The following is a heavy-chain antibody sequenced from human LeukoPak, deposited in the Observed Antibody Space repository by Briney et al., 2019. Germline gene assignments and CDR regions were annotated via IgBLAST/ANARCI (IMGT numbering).Heavy chain of an antibody. CDR3: GTYAPGDY. D-gene: IGHD1-1*01. CDR2: IYYSGST. J-gene: IGHJ4*02. Sequence: PSETLSLTCTVSGGSISSSSYYWGWIRQPPGKGLEWIGSIYYSGSTYYNPSLRSRVTISVDTSKNQFSLKLNSVTAADTAVYYCGTYAPGDYWGQGTLVTVSS. V-gene: IGHV4-39*01. CDR1: GGSISSSSYY.